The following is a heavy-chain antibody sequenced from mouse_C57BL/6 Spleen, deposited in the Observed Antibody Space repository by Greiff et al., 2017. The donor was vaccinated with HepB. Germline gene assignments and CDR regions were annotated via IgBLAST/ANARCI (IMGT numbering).Heavy chain of an antibody. J-gene: IGHJ3*01. CDR2: IDPSDSET. Sequence: QVQLQQPGAELVRPGSSVKLSCKASGYTFTSYWMHWVKQRPIQGLEWIGNIDPSDSETHYNQKFKDKATLTVDKSSSTAYMQRSSLTSEDSAVYDCARGDSKGWFAYWGQGTLVTVSA. D-gene: IGHD2-5*01. CDR1: GYTFTSYW. CDR3: ARGDSKGWFAY. V-gene: IGHV1-52*01.